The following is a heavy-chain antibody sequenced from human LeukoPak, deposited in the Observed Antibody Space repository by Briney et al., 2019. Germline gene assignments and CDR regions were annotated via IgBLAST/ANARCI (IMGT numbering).Heavy chain of an antibody. D-gene: IGHD3-9*01. Sequence: GASAKVSCKASGYTFTGYYMHWVRQAPGQGLEWMGWINPNSGDTNYAQKFQGRVTMTRDTSISTAYMELSRLRSGDTAVYYCARGHILTGYINDYWGQGTLVTVSS. CDR2: INPNSGDT. CDR3: ARGHILTGYINDY. V-gene: IGHV1-2*02. CDR1: GYTFTGYY. J-gene: IGHJ4*02.